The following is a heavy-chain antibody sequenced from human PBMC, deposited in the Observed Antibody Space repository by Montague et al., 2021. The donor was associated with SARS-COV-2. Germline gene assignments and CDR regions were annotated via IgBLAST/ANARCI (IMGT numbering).Heavy chain of an antibody. V-gene: IGHV4-34*01. Sequence: SETLSLTCAVYGGSFSGYYCSWVCQPPGKELEWIGEINHSGSTKYNPSLKSRVTISVDTSTNQFSLTLSSVTAADTAVYYCASGTKRVFTYDYDSSGYASDYWGQGTLVTVSS. CDR1: GGSFSGYY. CDR3: ASGTKRVFTYDYDSSGYASDY. CDR2: INHSGST. D-gene: IGHD3-22*01. J-gene: IGHJ4*02.